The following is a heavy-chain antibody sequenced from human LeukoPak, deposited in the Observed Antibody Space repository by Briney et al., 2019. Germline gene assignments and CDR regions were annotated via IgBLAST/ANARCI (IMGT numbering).Heavy chain of an antibody. CDR3: ARTLAGTTSFHCGMDV. Sequence: GGSLRLSCAASGFIFSNYEMTWVRQAPGKGLEWVSYISGSGNTKYYADSVTGRFTISRDKAKNSMYLQMNSLRAEDTAVYYCARTLAGTTSFHCGMDVWGQGTTVTVSS. CDR1: GFIFSNYE. CDR2: ISGSGNTK. D-gene: IGHD1-7*01. V-gene: IGHV3-48*03. J-gene: IGHJ6*02.